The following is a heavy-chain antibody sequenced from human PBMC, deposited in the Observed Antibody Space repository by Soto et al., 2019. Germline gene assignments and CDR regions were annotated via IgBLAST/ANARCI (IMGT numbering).Heavy chain of an antibody. J-gene: IGHJ4*02. V-gene: IGHV4-34*01. CDR1: CGSFRGYF. CDR2: INDSGST. Sequence: LSLTCAVSCGSFRGYFWSWIRQSPDKGLEWIGEINDSGSTYYNPSFKSRLTISVDTSKSQISLTLTSVTAADSAVYYCQGGDFWGQGTRVTVLL. CDR3: QGGDF. D-gene: IGHD3-16*01.